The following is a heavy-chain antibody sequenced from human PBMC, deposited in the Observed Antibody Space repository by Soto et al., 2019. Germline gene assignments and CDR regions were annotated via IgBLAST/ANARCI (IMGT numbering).Heavy chain of an antibody. CDR3: PRDGKKGAFDY. CDR1: GGTFSSYT. J-gene: IGHJ4*02. V-gene: IGHV1-69*08. Sequence: QVQLVQSGAEVKKPGSSVKVSCKASGGTFSSYTISWVRQAPGQGLEWMGRIIPILGIANYAQKFQGRVTITADKSTRTAYMELSSLRSEYTAVSYCPRDGKKGAFDYWGQGTLVTVSS. CDR2: IIPILGIA.